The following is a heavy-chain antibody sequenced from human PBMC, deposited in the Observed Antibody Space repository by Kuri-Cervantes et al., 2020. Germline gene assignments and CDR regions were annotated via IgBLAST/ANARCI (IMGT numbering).Heavy chain of an antibody. CDR1: GFTFNTYW. CDR3: ATFINSGEDY. J-gene: IGHJ4*02. CDR2: IKHDGSQK. Sequence: GGSLRLSCAASGFTFNTYWMSWVRQAPGKGLEWVANIKHDGSQKFYVDSVKGRFTISRDNAKNSLYLQMNSLRAEDTAVYYCATFINSGEDYWGQGTLVTVSS. D-gene: IGHD1-26*01. V-gene: IGHV3-7*01.